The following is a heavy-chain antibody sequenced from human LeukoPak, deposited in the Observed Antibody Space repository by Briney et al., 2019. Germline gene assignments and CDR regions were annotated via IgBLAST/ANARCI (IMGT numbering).Heavy chain of an antibody. D-gene: IGHD6-19*01. CDR3: ARDRHSSGWYSSYYFDY. CDR1: GDTVSSNSAA. J-gene: IGHJ4*02. CDR2: TYYRSKWYN. Sequence: SQTLSLTCAISGDTVSSNSAAWNWLRQSPSRGLEWLGRTYYRSKWYNDYAVSVKSRITINPDTSKNQFSLQLNSVTPEDTAVYYCARDRHSSGWYSSYYFDYWGQGTLVTVSS. V-gene: IGHV6-1*01.